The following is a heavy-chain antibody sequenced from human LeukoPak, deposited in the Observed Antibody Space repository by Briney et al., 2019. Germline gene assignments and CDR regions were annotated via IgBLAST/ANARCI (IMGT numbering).Heavy chain of an antibody. CDR2: IYYSGST. Sequence: PSETLSLTCTVSGGSISSYYWSWIRQPPGKGLEWIGYIYYSGSTNYNPSLKSRVTISVDTSKNQFSLKLSSVTAADTAVYYCARHLPAYSSSWYYGMDVWGQGTTVTVSS. J-gene: IGHJ6*02. V-gene: IGHV4-59*08. D-gene: IGHD6-13*01. CDR3: ARHLPAYSSSWYYGMDV. CDR1: GGSISSYY.